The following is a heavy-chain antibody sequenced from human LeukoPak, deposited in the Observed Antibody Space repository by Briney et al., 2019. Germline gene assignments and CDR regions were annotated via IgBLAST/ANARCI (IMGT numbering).Heavy chain of an antibody. D-gene: IGHD3-22*01. CDR1: GHNLATHY. CDR2: IYPDDSDT. CDR3: ARPNITSYYDSRGYDAFDV. Sequence: GESLKISCKDSGHNLATHYINWVRQMPGKGLEWMGIIYPDDSDTRYSPSFQGQVTISADKSVRTAYLQWSSLKASDTAMYYCARPNITSYYDSRGYDAFDVWGQGTMVTVSS. V-gene: IGHV5-51*01. J-gene: IGHJ3*01.